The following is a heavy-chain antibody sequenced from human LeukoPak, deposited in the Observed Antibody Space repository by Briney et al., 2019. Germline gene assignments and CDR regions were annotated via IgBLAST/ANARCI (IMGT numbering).Heavy chain of an antibody. CDR2: IYSGGST. CDR3: ARDYTGILTGYFDY. J-gene: IGHJ4*02. Sequence: GGSLRLSCAASGFTGSSNYMSWVRQAPGKGLEWVSVIYSGGSTYYADSVNVRFTISRDTGKSSLYLQMNSLRAEDTAFYYCARDYTGILTGYFDYWGQGNLVTVSS. V-gene: IGHV3-53*05. D-gene: IGHD3-9*01. CDR1: GFTGSSNY.